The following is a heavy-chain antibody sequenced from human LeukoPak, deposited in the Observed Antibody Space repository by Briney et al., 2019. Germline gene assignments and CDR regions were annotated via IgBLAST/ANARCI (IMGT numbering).Heavy chain of an antibody. CDR2: ISYSGST. D-gene: IGHD4-11*01. V-gene: IGHV4-59*08. CDR3: ARHLQYSHMDG. Sequence: SETLSLTCTVSGGSISGYYWSWIRQPPGKGLEWVGYISYSGSTNYKPSLKSRVTISVDTSKNQFSLKVTSLTAADTAVYYCARHLQYSHMDGWGNGTTVTVSS. J-gene: IGHJ6*04. CDR1: GGSISGYY.